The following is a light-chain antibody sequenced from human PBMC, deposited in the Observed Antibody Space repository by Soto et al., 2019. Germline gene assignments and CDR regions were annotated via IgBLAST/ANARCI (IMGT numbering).Light chain of an antibody. CDR1: GSALVNYNL. V-gene: IGLV2-23*01. J-gene: IGLJ3*02. Sequence: QSALTQPASVSGSPGQSITISSTGPGSALVNYNLVSWYQQPPGQAPRLVIYESTKPPSGVSDRFSASKSGNTASLTISGLQAEDEADYYCCSCVSGSPFDVLFGGGTKLTVL. CDR2: EST. CDR3: CSCVSGSPFDVL.